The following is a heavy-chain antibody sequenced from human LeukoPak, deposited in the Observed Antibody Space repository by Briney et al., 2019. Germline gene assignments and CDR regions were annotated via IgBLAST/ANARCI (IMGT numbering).Heavy chain of an antibody. D-gene: IGHD3-22*01. V-gene: IGHV1-69*05. CDR3: AGEGYYDSSGYYDY. CDR1: GGTFSSYA. J-gene: IGHJ4*02. CDR2: IIPIFGTA. Sequence: GASVKVSCKASGGTFSSYAISWVRQAPGQGLEWMGRIIPIFGTANYAQKFQGRVTITTDESTSTAYMELSSLRSEDTAVYYCAGEGYYDSSGYYDYWGQGTLVTVSS.